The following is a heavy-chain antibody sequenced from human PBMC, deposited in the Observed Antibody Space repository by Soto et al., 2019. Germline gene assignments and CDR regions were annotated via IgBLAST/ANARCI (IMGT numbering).Heavy chain of an antibody. CDR3: ARTSRSGIDY. J-gene: IGHJ4*02. CDR1: GGSISSGGYY. Sequence: LSLTCTVSGGSISSGGYYWSWIRQHPGKGLEWIGYIYYSGSTYYNPSLKSRVTISVDTSKNQFSLKLSSVTAADTAVYYCARTSRSGIDYWGQGTLVTVSS. CDR2: IYYSGST. D-gene: IGHD3-10*01. V-gene: IGHV4-31*03.